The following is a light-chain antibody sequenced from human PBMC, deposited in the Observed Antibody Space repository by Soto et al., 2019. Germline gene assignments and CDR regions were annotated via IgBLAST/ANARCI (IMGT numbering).Light chain of an antibody. CDR1: QTVDSY. CDR2: DAS. CDR3: QQRHPWPFI. V-gene: IGKV3-11*01. J-gene: IGKJ3*01. Sequence: EILLTQSPATLSLSPGERATLSCRASQTVDSYLAWYQQTPGQAPRLLIYDASKRAPGIPARFSGSGSGTDFTHTISSLATVDFAVYYWQQRHPWPFIFGPGTKVYI.